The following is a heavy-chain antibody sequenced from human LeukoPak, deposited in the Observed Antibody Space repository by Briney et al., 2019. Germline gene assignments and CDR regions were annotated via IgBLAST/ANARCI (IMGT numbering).Heavy chain of an antibody. CDR1: GFTFSSYA. J-gene: IGHJ6*02. D-gene: IGHD2-2*02. CDR3: ASTIVVVPAAIPEGYYYYYGIDV. V-gene: IGHV3-30-3*01. CDR2: ISYDGSNK. Sequence: GGSLRLSCAASGFTFSSYAMHWVRQAPGKGLEWVAVISYDGSNKYYADSVKGRFTISRDNSQNTLYLQMNRLRAEDKAVYYCASTIVVVPAAIPEGYYYYYGIDVWGQGTTVTVSS.